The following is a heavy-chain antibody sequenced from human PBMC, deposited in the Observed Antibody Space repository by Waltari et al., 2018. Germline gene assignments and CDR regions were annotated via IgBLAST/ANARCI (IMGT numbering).Heavy chain of an antibody. D-gene: IGHD6-19*01. CDR2: INPNNGVT. Sequence: QVHLAQSGAEVKKPGASVNVSCKASGYTFPKYYLHWVRQVPGQGLEWMGWINPNNGVTKYAQKFQGRVTMTRDTSIGAGYLELTRLRSDDTAIYYCATLKIAVSTNWGHGTLVTVSS. J-gene: IGHJ4*01. CDR3: ATLKIAVSTN. V-gene: IGHV1-2*02. CDR1: GYTFPKYY.